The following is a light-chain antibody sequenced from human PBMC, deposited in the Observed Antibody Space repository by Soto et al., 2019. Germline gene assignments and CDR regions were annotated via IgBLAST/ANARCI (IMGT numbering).Light chain of an antibody. CDR2: VAS. V-gene: IGKV3-20*01. J-gene: IGKJ1*01. CDR3: QQYGSSPEWT. Sequence: EIVLTQSPATLSLSPGERATLSCRASQSVSSYLAWYQQKPGQAPRLLIYVASSRATGIPDRFSGSGSGTDFTLTISRLEPEDFAVYYCQQYGSSPEWTFGQGTKVDIK. CDR1: QSVSSY.